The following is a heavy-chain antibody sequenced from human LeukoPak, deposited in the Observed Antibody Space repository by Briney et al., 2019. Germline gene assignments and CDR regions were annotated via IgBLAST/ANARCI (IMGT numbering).Heavy chain of an antibody. CDR1: GGSISSYY. J-gene: IGHJ4*02. CDR2: IYYSGST. V-gene: IGHV4-59*01. Sequence: SETLSLTCTVSGGSISSYYWSWIRQPPGKGLEWIAYIYYSGSTNYNPSLKSRVTISVDTSKNQFSLKLSSVTAADTAVYYCAREVVGAEGHFDYWGQGTLVTVSS. D-gene: IGHD1-26*01. CDR3: AREVVGAEGHFDY.